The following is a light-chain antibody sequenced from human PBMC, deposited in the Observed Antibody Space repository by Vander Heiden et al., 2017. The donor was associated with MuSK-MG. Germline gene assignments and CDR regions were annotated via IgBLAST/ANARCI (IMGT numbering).Light chain of an antibody. J-gene: IGLJ2*01. CDR3: QAWHSSTVV. Sequence: SYELTQPPSVSVSPGQTASIPCCGDTLGVKYACWYQQKPGQSPVLVIYQDSKRPSGSPERFSGSNSGNTATRTISGTQDMDEDDYYCQAWHSSTVVFGGGTKLTVL. CDR2: QDS. CDR1: TLGVKY. V-gene: IGLV3-1*01.